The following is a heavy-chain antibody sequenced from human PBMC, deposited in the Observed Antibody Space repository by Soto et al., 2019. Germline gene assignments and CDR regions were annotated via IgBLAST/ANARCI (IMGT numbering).Heavy chain of an antibody. Sequence: SETLSLTCTVSGGSISGSYWSWIRQTPGKVLEWVGYIHYSGSTNYNPSLKSRVTMSVDSAKNQFSLQLSSVTAADTAVYFCVAYLKYGGNHLYYYYGMDVWGQGTTVTVSS. D-gene: IGHD2-15*01. V-gene: IGHV4-59*01. CDR1: GGSISGSY. CDR3: VAYLKYGGNHLYYYYGMDV. J-gene: IGHJ6*02. CDR2: IHYSGST.